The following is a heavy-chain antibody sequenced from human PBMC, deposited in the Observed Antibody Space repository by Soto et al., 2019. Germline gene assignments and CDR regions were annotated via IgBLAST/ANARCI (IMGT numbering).Heavy chain of an antibody. Sequence: EVQLVESGGGLVKPGWSLRLSCITSGFAFGDFAMTWFRQAPGKGGEWVGFIASKKYGGTTEYAASVKGRFSISRDYSKIIAYLQMNNLKTDDTAVYYCSSLPPERYSAYDFHIDVWGQGTTVTVSS. V-gene: IGHV3-49*05. D-gene: IGHD5-12*01. CDR3: SSLPPERYSAYDFHIDV. CDR1: GFAFGDFA. J-gene: IGHJ6*02. CDR2: IASKKYGGTT.